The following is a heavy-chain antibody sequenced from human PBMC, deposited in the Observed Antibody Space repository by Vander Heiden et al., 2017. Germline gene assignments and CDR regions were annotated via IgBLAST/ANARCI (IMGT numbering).Heavy chain of an antibody. CDR2: IYFSGST. CDR1: GGSISSSSYY. CDR3: ASTWLVEENWFDP. J-gene: IGHJ5*02. Sequence: LQLQESGPGLVKPSETLSLTCHVSGGSISSSSYYWGWIRQPPGKGLEWIGSIYFSGSTYYNPSLKSRVTIYVDTSKNQFSLKLSSVTAADTAVYYCASTWLVEENWFDPWGQGTLVTVSS. D-gene: IGHD6-19*01. V-gene: IGHV4-39*01.